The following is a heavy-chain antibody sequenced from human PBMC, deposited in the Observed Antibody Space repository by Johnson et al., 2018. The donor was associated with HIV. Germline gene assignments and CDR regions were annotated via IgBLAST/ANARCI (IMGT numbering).Heavy chain of an antibody. J-gene: IGHJ3*02. Sequence: QVQLVESGGGVVQSGRSLRLSCAASGFAFSDYYMSWIRQAPGRGLEWVSYITSSGSTKYYAVSVKGRFTISRDKAKNSLYLQMNSLRAEDTAVYYCARGTWLIPGAFDIWGQGTMVTVSS. D-gene: IGHD6-19*01. V-gene: IGHV3-11*04. CDR2: ITSSGSTK. CDR1: GFAFSDYY. CDR3: ARGTWLIPGAFDI.